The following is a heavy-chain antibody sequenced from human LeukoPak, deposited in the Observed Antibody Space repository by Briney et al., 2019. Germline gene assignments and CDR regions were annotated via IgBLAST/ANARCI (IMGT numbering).Heavy chain of an antibody. Sequence: GRSLRLSCAASGFTFSSYAMSWVRQAPGKGLEWVSAISGSGGSTYYADSVKGRFTISRDNSKNTLHLQMNSLRAEDTAVYYCAKDSTTSGSYYGMDVWDQGTTVTVSS. CDR2: ISGSGGST. J-gene: IGHJ6*02. V-gene: IGHV3-23*01. CDR3: AKDSTTSGSYYGMDV. CDR1: GFTFSSYA. D-gene: IGHD4-17*01.